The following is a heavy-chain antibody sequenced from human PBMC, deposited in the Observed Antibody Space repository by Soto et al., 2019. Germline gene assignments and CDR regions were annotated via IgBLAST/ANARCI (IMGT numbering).Heavy chain of an antibody. Sequence: PSETLSLTCTVSGGSISSGGYYWSWIRQHPGKGLEWIGYIYYSGSTYYNPSLKSRVTISVDTSKNQFSLKLSSVTAADTAVYYCARFHIVVVPADPKGNWFDPWGQGTLVTVSS. CDR2: IYYSGST. CDR1: GGSISSGGYY. J-gene: IGHJ5*02. CDR3: ARFHIVVVPADPKGNWFDP. D-gene: IGHD2-2*01. V-gene: IGHV4-31*03.